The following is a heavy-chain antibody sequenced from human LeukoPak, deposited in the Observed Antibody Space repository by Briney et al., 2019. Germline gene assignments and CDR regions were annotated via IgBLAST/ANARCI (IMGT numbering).Heavy chain of an antibody. V-gene: IGHV3-64D*06. J-gene: IGHJ4*02. Sequence: GGSLRLSCSASGFTFSNYAMHWVRQAPGKGLEYVSVISSTRRSTYYADSVKGRFTVSRDNSKNTLYLQMSSLRAEDMAVYYCVKECLVIINYYFDYWGQGTLVAVSS. CDR1: GFTFSNYA. D-gene: IGHD3-22*01. CDR2: ISSTRRST. CDR3: VKECLVIINYYFDY.